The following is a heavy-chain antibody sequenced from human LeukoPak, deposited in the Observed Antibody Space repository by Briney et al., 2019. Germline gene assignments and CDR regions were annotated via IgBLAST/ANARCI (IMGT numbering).Heavy chain of an antibody. Sequence: GASVKVSCKASGGTFSSYAISWVRQAPGQGLEWMGGIIPIFGTANYAQKFQGRVTITADKSTSTAYMELSSLRSEDTAVYYCARGGMKHREWYMDVWSKGTTVTVSS. V-gene: IGHV1-69*06. CDR3: ARGGMKHREWYMDV. CDR1: GGTFSSYA. D-gene: IGHD3-3*01. J-gene: IGHJ6*03. CDR2: IIPIFGTA.